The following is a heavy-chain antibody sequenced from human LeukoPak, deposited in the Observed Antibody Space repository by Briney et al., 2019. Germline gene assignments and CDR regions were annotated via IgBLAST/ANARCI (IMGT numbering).Heavy chain of an antibody. D-gene: IGHD2-15*01. V-gene: IGHV2-5*02. J-gene: IGHJ4*02. CDR2: IYWDDDK. CDR1: GFPLSTSGVG. CDR3: AHRLDCSGGSCSSFDY. Sequence: SGPTLVNPTQTLTLTCTFSGFPLSTSGVGVGWIRQPPGKALEWLALIYWDDDKRYSPSLKSRLTITKDTSKNQVVLTMTNMDPVDTATYYCAHRLDCSGGSCSSFDYWGQGTLVTVSS.